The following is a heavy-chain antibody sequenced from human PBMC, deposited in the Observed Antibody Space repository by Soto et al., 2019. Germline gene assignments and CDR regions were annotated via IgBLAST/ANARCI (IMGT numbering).Heavy chain of an antibody. CDR2: ISSSSSYI. V-gene: IGHV3-21*01. CDR1: GFTFSSYS. D-gene: IGHD4-17*01. Sequence: EVQLVESGGGLVKPGGSLRLSCAASGFTFSSYSMNWVRQAPGKGLEWVSSISSSSSYIYYADSVKGRFTISRDNAKNSLYLQMNSLRAEDTAAYYCAGHVYGDYPYDPWGQGTLVTVSS. J-gene: IGHJ5*02. CDR3: AGHVYGDYPYDP.